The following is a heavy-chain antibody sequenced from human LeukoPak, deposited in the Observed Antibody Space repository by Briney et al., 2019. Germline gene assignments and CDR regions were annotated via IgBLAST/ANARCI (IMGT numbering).Heavy chain of an antibody. Sequence: GGSLKLSCAASGFTFSGSAMHWVRQASGKGLEWVGRIRSKANSYATAYAASVKGRFTISRDDSKNTAYLQMNSLKTEDTAVYYCTRQGDGYNFYRDDAFDIWGQGTMVTVSS. CDR3: TRQGDGYNFYRDDAFDI. D-gene: IGHD5-24*01. J-gene: IGHJ3*02. CDR2: IRSKANSYAT. CDR1: GFTFSGSA. V-gene: IGHV3-73*01.